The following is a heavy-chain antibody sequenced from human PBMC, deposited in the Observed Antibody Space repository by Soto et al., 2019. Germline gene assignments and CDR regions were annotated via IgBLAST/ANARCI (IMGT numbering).Heavy chain of an antibody. D-gene: IGHD4-17*01. CDR2: ISYDGSNK. CDR1: GFTFSTYG. V-gene: IGHV3-30*18. CDR3: AKDNRPTVTNSDY. Sequence: QVQLVESGGGVVQPGRSLRLSCAASGFTFSTYGMHWVRQAPGKGLEWVAVISYDGSNKYYADSVKGRFTISRDNSKNTLYLQMNSLRADDTAVYYCAKDNRPTVTNSDYWGQGTLVTVSS. J-gene: IGHJ4*02.